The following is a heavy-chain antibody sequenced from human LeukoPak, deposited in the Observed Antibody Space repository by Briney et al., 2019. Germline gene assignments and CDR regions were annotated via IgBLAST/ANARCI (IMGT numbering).Heavy chain of an antibody. CDR3: AKEYLEWLFIYYGMDV. V-gene: IGHV3-30*18. CDR1: GFTFSSYG. J-gene: IGHJ6*02. Sequence: PGGSLRLSCAASGFTFSSYGMHWVRQAPGKGLEWVAVISYDGSNKYYADSVKGRFTISRDNSKNTLYLQMNSLRAEDTAVYYCAKEYLEWLFIYYGMDVWGQGTTVTVS. CDR2: ISYDGSNK. D-gene: IGHD3-3*01.